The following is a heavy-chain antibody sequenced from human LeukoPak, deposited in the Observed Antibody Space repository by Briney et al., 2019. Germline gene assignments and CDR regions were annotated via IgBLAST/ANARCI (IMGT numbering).Heavy chain of an antibody. CDR2: IYYSATT. J-gene: IGHJ5*02. Sequence: SETLSLTCTVSGGSISSSSYYWGWIRQPPGKGLEWIGSIYYSATTYYNPSLKSRVSISVDTSKNQFSLKLSSVTAADTAVYYCARTAPLAAAGSPRWFDPWGQGTLVTVSS. D-gene: IGHD6-13*01. V-gene: IGHV4-39*01. CDR1: GGSISSSSYY. CDR3: ARTAPLAAAGSPRWFDP.